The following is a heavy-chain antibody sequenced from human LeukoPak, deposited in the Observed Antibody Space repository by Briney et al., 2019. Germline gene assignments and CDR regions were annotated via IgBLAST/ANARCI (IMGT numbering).Heavy chain of an antibody. CDR2: IRYDGSNK. Sequence: GGSLRLSCAASGFTFSSYGMHWVRQAPGKGLEWVAFIRYDGSNKYYADSVKGRFTISRDNSKNTLYLQMNSLRAEDTAVYYCAGGVAAPDYYYYYMDVWGKGTTVTVSS. V-gene: IGHV3-30*02. J-gene: IGHJ6*03. CDR1: GFTFSSYG. CDR3: AGGVAAPDYYYYYMDV. D-gene: IGHD6-6*01.